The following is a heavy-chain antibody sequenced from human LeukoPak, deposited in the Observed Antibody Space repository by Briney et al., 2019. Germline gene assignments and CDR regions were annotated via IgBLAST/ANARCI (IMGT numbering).Heavy chain of an antibody. V-gene: IGHV3-23*01. Sequence: GGSLRLSCAASGFTFSSYAMSWVRQAPGKGLEWVSTISGSGGSTYYADSVKGRFTISRDNSKNTLYLQMNSLRAEDTAVYYCAKPVYYYGSGSYFLGDYWGQGTLVTVSS. CDR3: AKPVYYYGSGSYFLGDY. CDR2: ISGSGGST. D-gene: IGHD3-10*01. J-gene: IGHJ4*02. CDR1: GFTFSSYA.